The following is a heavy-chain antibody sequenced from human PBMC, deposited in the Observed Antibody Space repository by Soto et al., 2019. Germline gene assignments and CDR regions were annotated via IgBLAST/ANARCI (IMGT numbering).Heavy chain of an antibody. V-gene: IGHV4-59*01. CDR2: IFHSGNA. D-gene: IGHD2-15*01. CDR3: ARAHAPTLPFDY. Sequence: PSDTLSLTCTVSGGSIRNVYWSWIRQSPGKRLEWMGFIFHSGNAKYNPSLKSRVTISVDTSKNQFSLRLDSVTAADTAVYFCARAHAPTLPFDYWGQGTLVTVPS. CDR1: GGSIRNVY. J-gene: IGHJ4*01.